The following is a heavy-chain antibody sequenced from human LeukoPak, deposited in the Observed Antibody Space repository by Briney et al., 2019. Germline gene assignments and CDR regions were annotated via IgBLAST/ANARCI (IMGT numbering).Heavy chain of an antibody. D-gene: IGHD5-12*01. CDR2: INQDGSGE. CDR3: VRDGGVSGYDLLDY. Sequence: GGSLRLSCAASGFTFSNYWMTWVRQAPGKGLEWVAHINQDGSGEHYMDSVKARFTISRDNAKNSLPLQMNSLRAEDTAVYYCVRDGGVSGYDLLDYWGRGTLVTVSS. CDR1: GFTFSNYW. V-gene: IGHV3-7*01. J-gene: IGHJ4*02.